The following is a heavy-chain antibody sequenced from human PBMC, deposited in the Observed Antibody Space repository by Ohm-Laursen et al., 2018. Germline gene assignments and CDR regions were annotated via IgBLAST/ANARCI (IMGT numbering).Heavy chain of an antibody. CDR1: GFSLNNYA. V-gene: IGHV3-30*18. J-gene: IGHJ5*02. Sequence: GQTLSLTCAASGFSLNNYAMHWVRQAPGRGLEWLAVISNDGTIKRYIDSVKGRFSISRDTSKNTLFLQMNSLRAEDTAVYYCAKAPSLSTVTTKGDNWFDPWGQGSLVIVSS. D-gene: IGHD4-17*01. CDR2: ISNDGTIK. CDR3: AKAPSLSTVTTKGDNWFDP.